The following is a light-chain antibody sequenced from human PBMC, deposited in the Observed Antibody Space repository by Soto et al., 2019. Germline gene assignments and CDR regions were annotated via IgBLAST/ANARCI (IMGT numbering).Light chain of an antibody. CDR3: QQYNTFPLT. V-gene: IGKV1-5*03. J-gene: IGKJ4*01. CDR1: QTISSW. Sequence: DIQMTQSPSTLSGSVGDRVTITCRASQTISSWLAWYQQKPGKAPKLLIYQASSLESGVPSRFSGSGSGTEFTLTISSLQPDDFATYYCQQYNTFPLTFGGGTKVDIK. CDR2: QAS.